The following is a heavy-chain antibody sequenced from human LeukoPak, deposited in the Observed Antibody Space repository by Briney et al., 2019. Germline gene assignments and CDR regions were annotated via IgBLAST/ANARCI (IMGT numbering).Heavy chain of an antibody. D-gene: IGHD2-15*01. CDR2: MSYDESNK. CDR1: GFTFTTYG. Sequence: QAGGSLRLSCAASGFTFTTYGMYWVRQAPGKGLEWVAMMSYDESNKYYTDSVKGRFTISRDNSKNTLYLQMNSLRAEDTAIYYCAKETLGYCSGGSCQGLNYWGQGTLVTVSS. J-gene: IGHJ4*02. V-gene: IGHV3-30*18. CDR3: AKETLGYCSGGSCQGLNY.